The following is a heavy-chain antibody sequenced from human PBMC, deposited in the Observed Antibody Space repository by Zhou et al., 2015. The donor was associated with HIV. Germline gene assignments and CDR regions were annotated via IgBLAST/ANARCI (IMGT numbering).Heavy chain of an antibody. D-gene: IGHD6-13*01. CDR2: ISWNSGSI. V-gene: IGHV3-9*01. CDR3: VKGAAASGPDAFDM. Sequence: VQLVESGGGVVQPGGSLRLSCAASGFTFDDHAMHWVRQAPGKGLEWVSGISWNSGSIDYAESVKGRFTISRDNAKNSLYLQMNSLRTEDTGLYYCVKGAAASGPDAFDMWGQGTMVTVFS. J-gene: IGHJ3*02. CDR1: GFTFDDHA.